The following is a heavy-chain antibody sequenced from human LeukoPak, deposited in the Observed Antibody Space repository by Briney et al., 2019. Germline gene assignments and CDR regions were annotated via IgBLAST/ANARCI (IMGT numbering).Heavy chain of an antibody. Sequence: GGSLRLSCAASGFTFSSYAMSWVRQAPGKGLEWVSAISGSGGSTYYADSVKGRFTISRDNSKNTLYLQMNSLRAEDTAVYYCAKDQDTYYYGSGSYAPDYWGQGTLVTVSS. V-gene: IGHV3-23*01. J-gene: IGHJ4*02. CDR2: ISGSGGST. CDR1: GFTFSSYA. D-gene: IGHD3-10*01. CDR3: AKDQDTYYYGSGSYAPDY.